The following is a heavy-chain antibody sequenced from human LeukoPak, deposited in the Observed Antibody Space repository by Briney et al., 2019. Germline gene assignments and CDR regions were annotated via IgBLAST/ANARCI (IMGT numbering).Heavy chain of an antibody. V-gene: IGHV3-48*03. CDR3: ARDIERLVVMIRDYYMDV. D-gene: IGHD3-16*01. CDR1: GFTFSSYE. J-gene: IGHJ6*03. Sequence: SGGSLRLSCVDSGFTFSSYEMNWVRQAPGKGREWVSYISSSGRTIYYADSVKGRFTISRDNAKNSLYLQMNSLRAEDTALYYCARDIERLVVMIRDYYMDVWGKGTTVTVSS. CDR2: ISSSGRTI.